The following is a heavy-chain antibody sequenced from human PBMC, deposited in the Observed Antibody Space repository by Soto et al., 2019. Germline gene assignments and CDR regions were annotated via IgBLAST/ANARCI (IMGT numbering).Heavy chain of an antibody. J-gene: IGHJ6*02. CDR1: GYTFTSYY. V-gene: IGHV1-46*01. CDR2: INPSGGST. CDR3: AIGGIADRNYYGMDV. Sequence: ASVKVSWKASGYTFTSYYMHWVRQAPGQGLEWMGIINPSGGSTSYAQKFQGRVTMTRDTSTSTVYMELSSLRSEDTAVYYCAIGGIADRNYYGMDVWGQGTTVSGSS. D-gene: IGHD6-13*01.